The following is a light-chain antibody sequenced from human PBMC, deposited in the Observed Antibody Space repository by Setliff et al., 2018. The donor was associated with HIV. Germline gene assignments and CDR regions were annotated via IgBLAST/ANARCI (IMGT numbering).Light chain of an antibody. CDR1: SSDVGYYDF. V-gene: IGLV2-11*01. J-gene: IGLJ1*01. Sequence: QSALNQPRSVSGSPGQSVTISCSGTSSDVGYYDFVSWYQHHPLKAPKPIIFDVNKRPSGVPARFSGSKSGSAASLTISGLQIEDGADYYCCSYAVTDTYVFGSGTKVTVL. CDR3: CSYAVTDTYV. CDR2: DVN.